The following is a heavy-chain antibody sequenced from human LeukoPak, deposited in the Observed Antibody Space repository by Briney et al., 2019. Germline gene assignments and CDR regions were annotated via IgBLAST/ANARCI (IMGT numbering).Heavy chain of an antibody. CDR3: ARVDYTNWYSFNY. V-gene: IGHV3-48*01. J-gene: IGHJ4*02. CDR2: ISSSSRSSTI. Sequence: PGGSLRLSCAASGFSFSSYSMNWVRQAPGKGLEWVSYISSSSRSSTIYYADSVKGRFTISRDNAKNSLYLQMNSLRAEDTAVYYCARVDYTNWYSFNYWGQGTLATVSS. D-gene: IGHD1-1*01. CDR1: GFSFSSYS.